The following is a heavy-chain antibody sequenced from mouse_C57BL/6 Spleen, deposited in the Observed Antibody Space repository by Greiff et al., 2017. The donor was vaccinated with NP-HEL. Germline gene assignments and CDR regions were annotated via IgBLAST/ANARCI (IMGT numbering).Heavy chain of an antibody. CDR1: GFTFSDYG. J-gene: IGHJ1*03. CDR2: ISSGSSTI. CDR3: ARTNYYGSWYFDV. Sequence: EVQLVESGGGLVKPGGSLKLSCAASGFTFSDYGMHWVRQAPEKGLEWVAYISSGSSTIYYADTVKGRFTISRDNAKNTLFLQMTSLRSEDTAMYYCARTNYYGSWYFDVWGTGTTVTVSS. V-gene: IGHV5-17*01. D-gene: IGHD1-1*01.